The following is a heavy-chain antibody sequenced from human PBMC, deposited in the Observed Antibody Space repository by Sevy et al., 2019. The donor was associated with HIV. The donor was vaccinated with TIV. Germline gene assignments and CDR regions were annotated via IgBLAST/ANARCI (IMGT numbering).Heavy chain of an antibody. CDR2: IYYTGST. Sequence: SETLSLTCTVSGGSITSSSSYWAWLRQPPGKGLEWIGSIYYTGSTYYKPSLMSRITISADRSKNHFSLKLTSVTAADTAVYYCARPSSLYYYYAMDVWGQGTAVTVSS. V-gene: IGHV4-39*02. J-gene: IGHJ6*02. CDR1: GGSITSSSSY. CDR3: ARPSSLYYYYAMDV.